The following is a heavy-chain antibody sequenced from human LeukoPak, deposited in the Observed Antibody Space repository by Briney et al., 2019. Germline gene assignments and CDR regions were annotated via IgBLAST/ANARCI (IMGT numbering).Heavy chain of an antibody. CDR2: IYYSGTT. CDR3: ASGTGGGNPFDY. V-gene: IGHV4-59*12. CDR1: GGSMSSFY. D-gene: IGHD4-23*01. J-gene: IGHJ4*02. Sequence: SETLSLTCTVSGGSMSSFYWSWIRQPPGKGLEWIGYIYYSGTTNYNPSLMSRVTISVDTSKNQFSLKLSSVTAADTAVYYCASGTGGGNPFDYWGQGTLVTVSS.